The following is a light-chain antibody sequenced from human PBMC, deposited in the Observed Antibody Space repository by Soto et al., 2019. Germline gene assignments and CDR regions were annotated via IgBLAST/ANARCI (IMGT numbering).Light chain of an antibody. Sequence: QSVLTQPASVSGSPGQSITISCTGTSSDVGGYNYVSWYQQHPGKAPKLLIYDVSYRPSGVSNRFSGSKSGNTASLTISGLQAEDEADYYCSSYTSSNTRYVFGTETKLTVL. CDR3: SSYTSSNTRYV. CDR1: SSDVGGYNY. V-gene: IGLV2-14*01. J-gene: IGLJ1*01. CDR2: DVS.